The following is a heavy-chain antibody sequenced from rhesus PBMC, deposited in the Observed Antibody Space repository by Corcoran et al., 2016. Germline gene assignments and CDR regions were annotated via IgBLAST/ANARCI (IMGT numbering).Heavy chain of an antibody. Sequence: QVQLVQSGAEVKKPGTSVKLSCKASGYTFTSYSINWVRQAPGQVLEWMGWINPSNGNTGYAQKVQGRVTMTRDTSTSTAYMELNSLRSEDTAVYYCARGNIVVVLTAPPFDYWGQGVLVTVSS. CDR3: ARGNIVVVLTAPPFDY. J-gene: IGHJ4*01. D-gene: IGHD2-15*01. CDR1: GYTFTSYS. CDR2: INPSNGNT. V-gene: IGHV1-200*01.